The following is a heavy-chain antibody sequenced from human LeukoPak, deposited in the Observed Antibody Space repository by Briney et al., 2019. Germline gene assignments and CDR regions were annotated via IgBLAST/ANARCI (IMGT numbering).Heavy chain of an antibody. D-gene: IGHD3-16*01. CDR3: ARRTGGDFPFDY. V-gene: IGHV4-39*01. CDR2: IYYSGST. Sequence: SETLSLTCTVSGGSISSSSHYWGWIRQPPGKGLEWIGSIYYSGSTYYNPSLKSRVTISVDTSKNQFSLMLSSVTAADTAVYYCARRTGGDFPFDYWGQGALVTVSS. CDR1: GGSISSSSHY. J-gene: IGHJ4*02.